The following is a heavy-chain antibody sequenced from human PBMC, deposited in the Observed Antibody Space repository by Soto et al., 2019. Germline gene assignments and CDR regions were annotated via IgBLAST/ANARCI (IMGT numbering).Heavy chain of an antibody. Sequence: ASVKVSCKASGGTFSSYAISWVRQAPGQGLEWMGGIIPIFGTANYAQKFQGRVTITADESTSTAYMELSSPRSEDTAVYYCAREVPPGLNYDSSGPSDYWGQGTLVTVSS. V-gene: IGHV1-69*13. J-gene: IGHJ4*02. CDR1: GGTFSSYA. D-gene: IGHD3-22*01. CDR2: IIPIFGTA. CDR3: AREVPPGLNYDSSGPSDY.